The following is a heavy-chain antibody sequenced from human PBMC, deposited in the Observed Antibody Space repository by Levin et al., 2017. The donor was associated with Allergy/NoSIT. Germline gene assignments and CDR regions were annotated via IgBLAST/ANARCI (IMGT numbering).Heavy chain of an antibody. V-gene: IGHV3-23*01. J-gene: IGHJ6*02. CDR3: AKDRSFGFGSSWYPGGYYYDGMDV. CDR1: GFTFSSYA. D-gene: IGHD6-13*01. CDR2: ISGSGGST. Sequence: PGGSLRLSCAASGFTFSSYAMSWVRQAPGKGLEWVSAISGSGGSTYYADSVKGRFTISRDNSKNTLYLQMNSLRAEDTAVYYCAKDRSFGFGSSWYPGGYYYDGMDVWGQGTTVTVSS.